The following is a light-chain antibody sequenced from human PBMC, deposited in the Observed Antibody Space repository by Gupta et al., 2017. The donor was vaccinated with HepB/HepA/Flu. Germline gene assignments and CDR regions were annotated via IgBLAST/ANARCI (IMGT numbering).Light chain of an antibody. CDR2: GNT. J-gene: IGLJ3*02. CDR1: ISNIGAGYH. V-gene: IGLV1-40*01. CDR3: QSYDSRLNLWV. Sequence: QSVLTQPPALSGPPGQRVTISCTGSISNIGAGYHVLWYQQLPGTAPKLLLYGNTNRPSGVPDRFSGAKSGASASLAITGLQAEDEAHYYCQSYDSRLNLWVFGGGTKFTVL.